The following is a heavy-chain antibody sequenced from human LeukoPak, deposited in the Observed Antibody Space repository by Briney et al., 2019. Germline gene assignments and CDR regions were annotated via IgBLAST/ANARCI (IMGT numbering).Heavy chain of an antibody. CDR1: GFTFSSYE. CDR2: ISGSGITI. CDR3: ARDRDRGAAAGRDY. Sequence: GGSLGLSCAASGFTFSSYEMNWVRQAPGKGLEWVSYISGSGITIYYADSVKGRFTISRDNAKNSLYLQMNSLRAEDTAVYYCARDRDRGAAAGRDYWGQGTLVTVSS. V-gene: IGHV3-48*03. D-gene: IGHD6-13*01. J-gene: IGHJ4*02.